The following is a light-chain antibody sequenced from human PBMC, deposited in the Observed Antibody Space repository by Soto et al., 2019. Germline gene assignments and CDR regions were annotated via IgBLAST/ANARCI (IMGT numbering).Light chain of an antibody. CDR2: DAS. CDR1: QSVSSY. Sequence: EIVLTQSPATLSLSPGERATLSCRVSQSVSSYLAWYQQKPGQAPRLLIYDASNRATGIPARFSGSGSGTDFTLTISSLEPEDFAVYYCQQRSNWPPLTFGQGTKVDIK. V-gene: IGKV3-11*01. J-gene: IGKJ1*01. CDR3: QQRSNWPPLT.